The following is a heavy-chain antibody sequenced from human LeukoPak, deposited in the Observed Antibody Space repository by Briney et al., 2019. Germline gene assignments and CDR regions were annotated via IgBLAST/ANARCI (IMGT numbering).Heavy chain of an antibody. CDR1: GFTLSDYY. J-gene: IGHJ4*02. CDR2: ISSTSSTM. D-gene: IGHD3-3*01. V-gene: IGHV3-48*02. Sequence: GGSLRLSCAASGFTLSDYYMNWVRQAPGKGLEWVSYISSTSSTMYYADSVKGRFTISRDNAKNSLYLQVNSLRDEDTAVYYCARESAYAFWYWGQGTLVAVSS. CDR3: ARESAYAFWY.